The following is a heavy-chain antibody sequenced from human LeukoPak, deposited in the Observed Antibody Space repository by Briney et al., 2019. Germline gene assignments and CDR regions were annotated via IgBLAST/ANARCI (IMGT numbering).Heavy chain of an antibody. V-gene: IGHV4-59*01. D-gene: IGHD3-10*01. CDR3: AKYYYGSGSYYTNNWFDP. Sequence: KPSETLSLTCTVSGGSISSYYWSWIRQPPGKGLEWIGYIYYSGSTNYNPSLKSRVTISVDTSKNQFSLKLSSVTAADTAVYYCAKYYYGSGSYYTNNWFDPWGQGTLVTVSS. CDR1: GGSISSYY. CDR2: IYYSGST. J-gene: IGHJ5*02.